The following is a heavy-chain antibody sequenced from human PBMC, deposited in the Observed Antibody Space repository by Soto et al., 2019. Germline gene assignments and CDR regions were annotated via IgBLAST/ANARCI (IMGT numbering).Heavy chain of an antibody. V-gene: IGHV4-39*01. CDR1: GGSISSRSYY. Sequence: QLQLQESGPGLVKPSETLSLTCTVSGGSISSRSYYWGWIRQPPGKGLEWIGSIYYSGTTYYNPSLKSRVTIAVDTSKNQFSLRLSSVTAADTAVYYCARPNKAMGNGHYGMDVWGQGTTVTVSS. J-gene: IGHJ6*02. D-gene: IGHD5-18*01. CDR2: IYYSGTT. CDR3: ARPNKAMGNGHYGMDV.